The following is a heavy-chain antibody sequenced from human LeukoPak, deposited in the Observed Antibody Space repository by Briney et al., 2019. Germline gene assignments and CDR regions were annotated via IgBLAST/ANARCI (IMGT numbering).Heavy chain of an antibody. CDR2: ISAYYGTT. J-gene: IGHJ1*01. V-gene: IGHV1-18*01. D-gene: IGHD3-22*01. CDR3: VREGGSSGYYYFQY. CDR1: GYTFTTYG. Sequence: ASVKVSCKASGYTFTTYGISWVRHAPGQGLEWMGWISAYYGTTDYAQKLQGRVTMTTDTPTSTAYMELRSLRSDDTAVYFCVREGGSSGYYYFQYWGQGTLVTVSS.